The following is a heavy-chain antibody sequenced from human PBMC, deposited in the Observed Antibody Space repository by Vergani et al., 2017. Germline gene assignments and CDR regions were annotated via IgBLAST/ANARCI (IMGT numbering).Heavy chain of an antibody. Sequence: QVQLQQWGAGLLKPSETLSLTCAVYGGSFSGYYWSWIRQPPGKGLEWIGEINHSGGTNYNPSLKSRVTISVDTSNNQFSLRMTSLTAADTAIYYCARDRDLYCRSTTSCHNWFDPWGQGSLVTVSS. D-gene: IGHD2/OR15-2a*01. CDR2: INHSGGT. V-gene: IGHV4-34*01. CDR3: ARDRDLYCRSTTSCHNWFDP. CDR1: GGSFSGYY. J-gene: IGHJ5*02.